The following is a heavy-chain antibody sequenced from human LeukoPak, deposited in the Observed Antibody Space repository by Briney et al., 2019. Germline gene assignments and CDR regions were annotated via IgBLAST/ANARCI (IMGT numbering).Heavy chain of an antibody. CDR2: IRYDGSNK. CDR1: GFIFSNYG. CDR3: AKDCSSGSYMPYCMDV. J-gene: IGHJ6*03. D-gene: IGHD6-25*01. V-gene: IGHV3-30*02. Sequence: GGSLRLSCAASGFIFSNYGMHWVRQAPGRGLECVAFIRYDGSNKDYADSVKGRFTISRDNSKNTLYLQMNSLRAEDTAVYYCAKDCSSGSYMPYCMDVWGKGTTVTISS.